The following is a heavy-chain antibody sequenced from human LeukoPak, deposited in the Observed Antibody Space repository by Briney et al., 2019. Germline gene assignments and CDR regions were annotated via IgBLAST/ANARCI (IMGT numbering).Heavy chain of an antibody. V-gene: IGHV4-34*01. CDR2: INHSGST. D-gene: IGHD3-22*01. Sequence: SETLSLTCAVYGGSLSGYYWSWIRQPPGKGLEWIGEINHSGSTNYNPSLKSRVTISVDTTKNQFSLKLSSVTAADTAVYYCARRLQITMIVVVITSWFDPWGQGTLVTVSS. CDR1: GGSLSGYY. J-gene: IGHJ5*02. CDR3: ARRLQITMIVVVITSWFDP.